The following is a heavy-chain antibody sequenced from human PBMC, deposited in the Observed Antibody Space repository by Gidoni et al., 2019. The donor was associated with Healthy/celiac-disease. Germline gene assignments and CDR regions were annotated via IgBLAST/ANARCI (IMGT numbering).Heavy chain of an antibody. Sequence: QVQLQQSGPGLVKPSQTLSLTCAISGDSVSSNSAAWNWIRQSPSRGLEWLGRTYDRSKWYNDYAVSVKSRITINPDTSKNQFSLQLNSVTPEDTAVYYCAREPYYDILTGEDAFDIWGQGTMVTVSS. V-gene: IGHV6-1*01. CDR1: GDSVSSNSAA. J-gene: IGHJ3*02. D-gene: IGHD3-9*01. CDR3: AREPYYDILTGEDAFDI. CDR2: TYDRSKWYN.